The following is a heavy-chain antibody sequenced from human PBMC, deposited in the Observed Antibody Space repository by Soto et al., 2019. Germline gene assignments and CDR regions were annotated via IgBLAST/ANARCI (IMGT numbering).Heavy chain of an antibody. J-gene: IGHJ4*02. CDR2: LSDSGDSI. V-gene: IGHV3-23*01. Sequence: EVQLLESGGGLVQPGRSLRLSCTASGFTFSSHAMTWVRQAPGKGLEWVSGLSDSGDSIYYADSVKGRFTIYRDNSMNTLYLQMNTLSVEDTAVYYGAKVSRSWYAGFFDLWGQGTLVTVSS. CDR3: AKVSRSWYAGFFDL. CDR1: GFTFSSHA. D-gene: IGHD6-13*01.